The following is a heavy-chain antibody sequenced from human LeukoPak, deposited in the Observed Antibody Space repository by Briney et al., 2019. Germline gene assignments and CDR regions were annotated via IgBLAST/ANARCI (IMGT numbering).Heavy chain of an antibody. J-gene: IGHJ4*02. D-gene: IGHD3-22*01. CDR1: GYTFTGYY. Sequence: GASVKVSCKAFGYTFTGYYMHWVRQAPGQGLEWMGWINPNSGGTNYAQKFQVRVTMTRDTSISTAYMELSRLRSDDSAVYYCARDRPEYYYDSSGYMVHYFDYCGQGTLVTVSS. CDR3: ARDRPEYYYDSSGYMVHYFDY. V-gene: IGHV1-2*02. CDR2: INPNSGGT.